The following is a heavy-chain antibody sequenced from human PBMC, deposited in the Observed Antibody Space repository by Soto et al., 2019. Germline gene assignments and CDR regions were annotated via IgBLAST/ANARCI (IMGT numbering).Heavy chain of an antibody. J-gene: IGHJ4*02. D-gene: IGHD5-18*01. V-gene: IGHV3-53*01. CDR3: ARVVYSYGYGYYFDY. CDR2: IYSGGST. CDR1: GFTVSSNY. Sequence: GGSLRLSCAASGFTVSSNYMSWVRQAPGKGLEWVSVIYSGGSTYYADSVKGRFTISRDNSKNTLYLQMNSLRAEDTAVYYCARVVYSYGYGYYFDYWGQGTLVTVSS.